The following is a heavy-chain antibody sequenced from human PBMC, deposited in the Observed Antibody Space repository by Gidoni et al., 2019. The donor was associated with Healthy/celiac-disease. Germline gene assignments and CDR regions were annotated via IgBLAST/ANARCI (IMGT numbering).Heavy chain of an antibody. CDR2: MNSDGSST. D-gene: IGHD1-26*01. Sequence: EVQLVESGGGLVQPGGSLRLSCAASGFTFSSYWMHWVRQAPGKGLVWVSRMNSDGSSTSYADSVKGRFTISRDNAKNTLYLQMNSLRAEDTAVYYCARDLRVVGATKRSYGMDVWGQGTTVTVSS. CDR1: GFTFSSYW. V-gene: IGHV3-74*01. CDR3: ARDLRVVGATKRSYGMDV. J-gene: IGHJ6*02.